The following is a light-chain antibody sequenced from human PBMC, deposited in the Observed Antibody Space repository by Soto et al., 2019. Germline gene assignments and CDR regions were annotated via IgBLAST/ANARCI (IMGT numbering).Light chain of an antibody. CDR1: TSDIGGYKY. V-gene: IGLV2-11*01. J-gene: IGLJ1*01. CDR2: DVT. Sequence: QSALTQPPLVSGSPGQSVTISCTGTTSDIGGYKYVSWYQQLPGKAPKLMIFDVTKRPSGVPDRFSGSNSGNTASLTISGLQAEDEATYYCCSYARTTHVFGTGTKVTVL. CDR3: CSYARTTHV.